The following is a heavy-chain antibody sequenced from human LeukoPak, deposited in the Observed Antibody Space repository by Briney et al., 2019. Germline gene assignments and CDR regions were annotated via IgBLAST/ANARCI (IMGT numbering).Heavy chain of an antibody. Sequence: GGSLRFSWAASGFTFNSNWWHWLAQAQGKGLVWFFRINGDGSSTTYADSVRGRFTISRDNAKNSLYLQMNSLRAEDTAVYYCARDPSYCSGGSCYYIDVWGKGTTVTVSS. V-gene: IGHV3-74*01. CDR3: ARDPSYCSGGSCYYIDV. D-gene: IGHD2-15*01. CDR1: GFTFNSNW. J-gene: IGHJ6*03. CDR2: INGDGSST.